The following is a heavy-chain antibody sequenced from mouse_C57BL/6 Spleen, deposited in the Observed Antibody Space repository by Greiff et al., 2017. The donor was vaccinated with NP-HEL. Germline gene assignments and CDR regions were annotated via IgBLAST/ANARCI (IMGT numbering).Heavy chain of an antibody. Sequence: QVQLQQPGAELVMPGASVKLSCKASGYTFTSYWMHWVKQRPGQGLEWIGEIDPSDSYTNYNQKFKGKSTLTVDKSSSTAYMQLSSLTSEDSAVYYCARRAFAKVVADYWGQGTTLTVSS. D-gene: IGHD1-1*01. CDR1: GYTFTSYW. J-gene: IGHJ2*01. V-gene: IGHV1-69*01. CDR3: ARRAFAKVVADY. CDR2: IDPSDSYT.